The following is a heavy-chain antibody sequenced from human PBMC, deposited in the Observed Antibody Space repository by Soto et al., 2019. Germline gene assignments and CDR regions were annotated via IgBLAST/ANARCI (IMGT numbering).Heavy chain of an antibody. V-gene: IGHV3-23*01. J-gene: IGHJ6*02. CDR1: GFTFSSYA. CDR3: AKVRSETPYYYYGMDV. CDR2: ISGSGGST. Sequence: GGSLRLSCAASGFTFSSYAMSWVRQAPGKGLEWVSAISGSGGSTYYADSVKGRFTISRDNSKNTLYLQMNSLRAEDTAVYYCAKVRSETPYYYYGMDVWGQGTTVTVSS.